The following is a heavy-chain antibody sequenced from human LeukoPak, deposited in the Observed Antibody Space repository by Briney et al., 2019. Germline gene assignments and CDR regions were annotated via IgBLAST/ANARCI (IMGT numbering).Heavy chain of an antibody. CDR2: INPNSGGT. Sequence: GASVKVSCKASGYTFTGYYMHWVRQAPGQGLEWMGWINPNSGGTNYAQKFQGRVTMTRDTSISTAYMELSRLRSGDTAVYYCARDRNTMVRGVIIGGYWGQGTLVTVSS. J-gene: IGHJ4*02. V-gene: IGHV1-2*02. CDR3: ARDRNTMVRGVIIGGY. CDR1: GYTFTGYY. D-gene: IGHD3-10*01.